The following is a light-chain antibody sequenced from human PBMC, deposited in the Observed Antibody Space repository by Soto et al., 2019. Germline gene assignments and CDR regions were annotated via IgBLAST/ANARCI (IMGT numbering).Light chain of an antibody. V-gene: IGKV1-39*01. CDR2: AAS. J-gene: IGKJ5*01. CDR3: QQSYSTPAIT. CDR1: QSISSY. Sequence: GDRVPITCRASQSISSYLNWYQQKPGKAPKLLIYAASSLQSGVPSRFSGSGSGTVFTLTISSLQPEDFATYYCQQSYSTPAITFGQGTRLEIK.